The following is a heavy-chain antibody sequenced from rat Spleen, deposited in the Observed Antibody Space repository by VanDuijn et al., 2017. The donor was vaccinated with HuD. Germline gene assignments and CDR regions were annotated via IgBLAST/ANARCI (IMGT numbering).Heavy chain of an antibody. J-gene: IGHJ3*01. Sequence: EVQLVESGGGLVQPGRSMKLSCAVSGFTFSNYDMAWVRQAPTKGPEWVASISFDGSTTYYRDSVKGRFTISRDNTKSTLYLQMNSLRSEETATYYCTTENYWFAYWGQGTLVTVSS. V-gene: IGHV5-20*01. CDR2: ISFDGSTT. D-gene: IGHD1-10*01. CDR1: GFTFSNYD. CDR3: TTENYWFAY.